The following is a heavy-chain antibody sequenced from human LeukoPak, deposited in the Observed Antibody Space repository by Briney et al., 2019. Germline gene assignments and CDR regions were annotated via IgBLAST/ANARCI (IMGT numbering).Heavy chain of an antibody. J-gene: IGHJ4*02. D-gene: IGHD3-16*02. V-gene: IGHV1-18*01. Sequence: GASVKVSCKASGYTFTSYGISWVRQAPGQGLEWMGWISAYNGNTNYAQKLQGRVTMTTDTSTSTAYMELRSLRSADTAVYFCARASTMIMFGGVIGPGGDYWGQGTLVTVSS. CDR1: GYTFTSYG. CDR3: ARASTMIMFGGVIGPGGDY. CDR2: ISAYNGNT.